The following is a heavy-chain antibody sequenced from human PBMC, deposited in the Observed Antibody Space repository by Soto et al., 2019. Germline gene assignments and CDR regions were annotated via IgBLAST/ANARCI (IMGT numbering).Heavy chain of an antibody. CDR2: INPNSGGT. V-gene: IGHV1-2*02. CDR1: GYTFTGYY. J-gene: IGHJ4*02. CDR3: ARDPYGSGSYNGFFDY. D-gene: IGHD3-10*01. Sequence: GASVKVSCKASGYTFTGYYMHWVRQAPGQGLEWMGWINPNSGGTNYAQKFQGRVTMTRDTSTTTVYMELSSLRSDDTAVYYCARDPYGSGSYNGFFDYWGQGTLVTVSS.